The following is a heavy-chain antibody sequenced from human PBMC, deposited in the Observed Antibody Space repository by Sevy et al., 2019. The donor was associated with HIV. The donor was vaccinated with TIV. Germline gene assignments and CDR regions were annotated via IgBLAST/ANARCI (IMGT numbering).Heavy chain of an antibody. Sequence: ASEKVSCKPSGYTFTTYGISWVRQAPGQGLEWMGWISTYNGNTNYAQKFQGRVTMTRDTSTRTAYMELRSLRSDDTAVYYCARKRNLGEPSDPWGQGTLVTVSS. CDR2: ISTYNGNT. CDR3: ARKRNLGEPSDP. D-gene: IGHD3-16*01. V-gene: IGHV1-18*01. J-gene: IGHJ5*02. CDR1: GYTFTTYG.